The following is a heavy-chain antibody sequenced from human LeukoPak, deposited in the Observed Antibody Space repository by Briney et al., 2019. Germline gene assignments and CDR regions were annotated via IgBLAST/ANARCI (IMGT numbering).Heavy chain of an antibody. J-gene: IGHJ3*02. Sequence: GGSLRLSCAASGFTFSSYGMHWVRQAPGKGLEWVAVIWYDGSNKYYADSVKGRFTISRDNSKNTLYLQMNSLRAEDTAVYYCAREFRLKWLRLVFHDAFDIWGQGTMVTVSS. D-gene: IGHD5-12*01. V-gene: IGHV3-33*01. CDR2: IWYDGSNK. CDR1: GFTFSSYG. CDR3: AREFRLKWLRLVFHDAFDI.